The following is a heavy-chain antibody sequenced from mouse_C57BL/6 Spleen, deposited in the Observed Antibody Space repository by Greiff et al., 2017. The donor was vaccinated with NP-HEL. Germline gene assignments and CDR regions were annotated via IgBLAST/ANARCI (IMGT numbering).Heavy chain of an antibody. D-gene: IGHD2-1*01. CDR2: IDPSDSYT. V-gene: IGHV1-50*01. CDR3: ASYGNYEDYYAMDY. J-gene: IGHJ4*01. Sequence: QVQLQQPGAELVKPGASVKLSCKASGYTFTSYWMQWVKQRPGQGLEWIGEIDPSDSYTNYNQKFKGKATLTVDTSSSTAYMQLSSLTSEDSAVYYCASYGNYEDYYAMDYWGHGPSVTVSS. CDR1: GYTFTSYW.